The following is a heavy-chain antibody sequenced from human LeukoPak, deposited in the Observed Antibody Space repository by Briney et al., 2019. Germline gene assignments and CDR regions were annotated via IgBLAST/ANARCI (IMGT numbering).Heavy chain of an antibody. CDR3: ARDIYCSGGSCYYGIGFDY. CDR1: GYTFTSYG. Sequence: ASVTVSCKASGYTFTSYGIGWVRQAPGQGLEWMGWISAYNGNTNYAQKLQGRVTMTTDTSTSTAYMELRSLRSDDTAVYYCARDIYCSGGSCYYGIGFDYWGQGTLVTVSS. D-gene: IGHD2-15*01. V-gene: IGHV1-18*01. J-gene: IGHJ4*02. CDR2: ISAYNGNT.